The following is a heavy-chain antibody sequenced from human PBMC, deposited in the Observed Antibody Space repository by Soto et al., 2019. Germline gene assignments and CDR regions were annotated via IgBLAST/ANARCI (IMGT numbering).Heavy chain of an antibody. Sequence: PSETLSITCAVSGASVRNHYWSWMRQPPGKGLEWIGYFYYSGTTNYNPSLKIRFTISVDTSNNQLSLKLSFVTAADTALYYCARHYYGSGSYAWFDPWGQG. CDR1: GASVRNHY. CDR3: ARHYYGSGSYAWFDP. D-gene: IGHD3-10*01. CDR2: FYYSGTT. V-gene: IGHV4-59*08. J-gene: IGHJ5*02.